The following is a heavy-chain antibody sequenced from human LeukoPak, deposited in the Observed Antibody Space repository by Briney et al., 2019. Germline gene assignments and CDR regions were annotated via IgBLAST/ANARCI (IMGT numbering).Heavy chain of an antibody. Sequence: SETLSLTCTVSGGSFSGYYCTWIRQPPGKGLEWIGEINHSGSANYNPSLRSRVTISVDTSKHQLSLNLRSVTAADTAVYYCARHFDWLLTSFDPWGQGTLVTVSS. CDR2: INHSGSA. D-gene: IGHD3-9*01. CDR1: GGSFSGYY. CDR3: ARHFDWLLTSFDP. J-gene: IGHJ5*02. V-gene: IGHV4-34*01.